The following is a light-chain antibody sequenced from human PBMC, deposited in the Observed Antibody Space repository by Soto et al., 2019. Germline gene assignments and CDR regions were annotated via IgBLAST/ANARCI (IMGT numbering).Light chain of an antibody. CDR3: SSFAGGGNPVL. CDR1: SSDVGCYNY. CDR2: EVT. Sequence: QSALTQPPSASGSLGQFVTLSCTGTSSDVGCYNYVSWHQQHPGKAPKVMIYEVTKRPPGVPDRFSGSKSGNTASLTVSGLQAEDEADYYCSSFAGGGNPVLLGGGTKLTVL. J-gene: IGLJ2*01. V-gene: IGLV2-8*01.